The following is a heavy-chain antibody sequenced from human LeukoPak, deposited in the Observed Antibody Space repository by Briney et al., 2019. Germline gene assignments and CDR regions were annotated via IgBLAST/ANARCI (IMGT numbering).Heavy chain of an antibody. CDR3: AGWRVPQQQPPHYYYMDV. D-gene: IGHD6-13*01. J-gene: IGHJ6*03. Sequence: SGGTLRLSCAASGFTFSSYGMSWVRQAPGKGLEWVSSISSSSSYIYYADSVKGRFTISRDNAKNSLYLQMNSLRAEDTAVYYCAGWRVPQQQPPHYYYMDVWGKGTRSPSP. V-gene: IGHV3-21*01. CDR1: GFTFSSYG. CDR2: ISSSSSYI.